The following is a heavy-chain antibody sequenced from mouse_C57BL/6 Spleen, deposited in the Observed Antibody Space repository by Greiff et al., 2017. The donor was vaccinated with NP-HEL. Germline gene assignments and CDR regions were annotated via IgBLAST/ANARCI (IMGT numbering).Heavy chain of an antibody. CDR3: ARDYYGSSYGYFDV. D-gene: IGHD1-1*01. CDR1: FTSYW. J-gene: IGHJ1*03. Sequence: FTSYWMHWVKQRPGQGLEWIGEIDPSDSYTNYNQKFKGKSTLTVDKSSSTAYMQLSSLTSEDSAVYYCARDYYGSSYGYFDVWGTGTTVTVSS. V-gene: IGHV1-69*01. CDR2: IDPSDSYT.